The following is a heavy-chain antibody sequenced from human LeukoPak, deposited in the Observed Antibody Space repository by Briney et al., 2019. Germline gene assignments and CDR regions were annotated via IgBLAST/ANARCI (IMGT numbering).Heavy chain of an antibody. J-gene: IGHJ3*02. CDR2: IYYSGST. V-gene: IGHV4-39*07. CDR3: AREFPHDYGGSYDAFDI. Sequence: SETLSLTCTVSGGSISSSSYYWGWIRQPTGKGLEWIGSIYYSGSTYYNPSLKSRVTISVDTSKNQFSLKLSSVTAADTAVYYCAREFPHDYGGSYDAFDIWGQGAMVTVSS. CDR1: GGSISSSSYY. D-gene: IGHD4-23*01.